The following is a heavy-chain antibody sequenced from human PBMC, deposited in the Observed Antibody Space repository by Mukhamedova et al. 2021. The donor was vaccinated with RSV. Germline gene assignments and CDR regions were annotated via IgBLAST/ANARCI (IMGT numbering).Heavy chain of an antibody. CDR2: GDT. CDR3: AREGRSGNWNDWYFDL. J-gene: IGHJ2*01. D-gene: IGHD1-20*01. Sequence: GDTYYPDSVKGRFTIFRENAMNSLYLHMNSLTDGDTAVYYCAREGRSGNWNDWYFDLWVRGTLVTVSS. V-gene: IGHV3-13*01.